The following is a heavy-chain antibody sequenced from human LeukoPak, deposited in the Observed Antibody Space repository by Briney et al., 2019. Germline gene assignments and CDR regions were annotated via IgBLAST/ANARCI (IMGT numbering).Heavy chain of an antibody. CDR2: IHNSGRT. CDR1: GGSVSSYY. V-gene: IGHV4-59*08. Sequence: SETRSLTCSVAGGSVSSYYWSWIRQSPGKGLEWIGYIHNSGRTNYNPSLKSRVTGFVDTSKNQVSLRLSSVTAADTAVYYCARHGTISSESYFDYWGQGALVTVSS. J-gene: IGHJ4*02. CDR3: ARHGTISSESYFDY. D-gene: IGHD1-14*01.